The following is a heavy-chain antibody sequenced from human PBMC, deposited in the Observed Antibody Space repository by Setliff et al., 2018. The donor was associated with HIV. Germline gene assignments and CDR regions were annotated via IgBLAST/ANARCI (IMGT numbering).Heavy chain of an antibody. CDR1: GYSLTNFW. D-gene: IGHD2-2*01. Sequence: GESLKISCKGSGYSLTNFWVGWVRQMPGKGLEWMGIIYPIDSDTKYSPSFWGRVTISADKSISTAYLQWSSLKASDTAMYYCARHPSWALSGYYMDVWGKGTTVTVSS. CDR2: IYPIDSDT. V-gene: IGHV5-51*01. CDR3: ARHPSWALSGYYMDV. J-gene: IGHJ6*03.